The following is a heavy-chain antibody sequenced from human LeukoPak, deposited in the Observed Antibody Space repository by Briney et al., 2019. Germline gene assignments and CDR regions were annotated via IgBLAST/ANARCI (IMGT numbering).Heavy chain of an antibody. CDR2: ISWKSDSI. D-gene: IGHD3-9*01. V-gene: IGHV3-9*01. CDR1: GFTFDDYA. CDR3: AKENYDILTGSLSEGMDV. J-gene: IGHJ6*02. Sequence: PGGSLRLSCAASGFTFDDYAMHWVRQAPGKGLEWASGISWKSDSIGYADSVKGRFTISRDNAKNSLYLQMNSLRAEDTALYYCAKENYDILTGSLSEGMDVWGQGTTVTVSS.